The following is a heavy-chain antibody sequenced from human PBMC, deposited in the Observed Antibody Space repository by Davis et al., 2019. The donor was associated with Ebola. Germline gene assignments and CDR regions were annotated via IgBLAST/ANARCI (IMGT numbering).Heavy chain of an antibody. J-gene: IGHJ5*02. CDR1: GGSISSYY. Sequence: SETLSLTCTVSGGSISSYYWSWIRLPPGKGLEWIGEINHSGSTNYNPSLKSRVTISVDTSKNHFSLKLSSVTATDTAVYYCARQSDWFDPWGQGTLVTVSS. V-gene: IGHV4-34*01. CDR2: INHSGST. CDR3: ARQSDWFDP.